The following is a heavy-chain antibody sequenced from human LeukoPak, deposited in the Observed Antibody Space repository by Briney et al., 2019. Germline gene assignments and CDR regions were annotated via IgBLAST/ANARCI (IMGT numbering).Heavy chain of an antibody. V-gene: IGHV4-34*01. D-gene: IGHD2-15*01. J-gene: IGHJ5*02. CDR2: INHSGST. CDR1: GGSFSGYY. Sequence: SETLSLTCAVYGGSFSGYYWSWIRQPPGKGLEWIGEINHSGSTNYNPSLKSRVTISVDTSKNQFSLKLSSVTAADTAVYYCARDPYCSSGSCYLGWFDPWGQGTLVTVSS. CDR3: ARDPYCSSGSCYLGWFDP.